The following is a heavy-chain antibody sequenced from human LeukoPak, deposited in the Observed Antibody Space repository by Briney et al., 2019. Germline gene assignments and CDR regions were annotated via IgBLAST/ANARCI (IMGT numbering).Heavy chain of an antibody. CDR1: GFTFSSYA. CDR2: IGGSGGST. D-gene: IGHD2-21*02. CDR3: AKDSVAYCGGDCSPEAFDI. V-gene: IGHV3-23*01. J-gene: IGHJ3*02. Sequence: GGSLRLSCAASGFTFSSYAMSWVRQAPGKGLEWVSAIGGSGGSTYYADSVKGRFTISRDNSKNTLYLQMNSLRAEDTAVYYCAKDSVAYCGGDCSPEAFDIWGQGTMVTVSS.